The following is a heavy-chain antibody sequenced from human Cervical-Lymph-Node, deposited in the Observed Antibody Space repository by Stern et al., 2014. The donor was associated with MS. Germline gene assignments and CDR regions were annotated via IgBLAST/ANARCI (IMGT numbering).Heavy chain of an antibody. D-gene: IGHD1-26*01. V-gene: IGHV3-66*01. CDR2: IFSGGST. CDR1: GLSVSSDY. J-gene: IGHJ4*02. Sequence: VQLVESGGDLVQPGGSLRLSCAASGLSVSSDYISWVRPAPVKGLEWVSVIFSGGSTFYADSVKGRFSTSRDISKNTVYLQMNSLRAEDTAVYYCAREGGTYYHDYWGQGTLVTVSS. CDR3: AREGGTYYHDY.